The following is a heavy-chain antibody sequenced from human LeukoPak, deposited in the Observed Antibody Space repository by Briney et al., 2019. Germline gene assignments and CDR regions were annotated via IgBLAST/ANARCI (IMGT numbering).Heavy chain of an antibody. CDR2: MNPNSGNT. CDR1: GYTFTSHD. Sequence: ASVKVSCKASGYTFTSHDINWVRQATGQGLEWMGWMNPNSGNTGYAQKFQGRVTMTRNTSISTAYMELSSLRSEDTAVYYCARVARRIAAAGKGAWFDPWGQGTLVTVSS. CDR3: ARVARRIAAAGKGAWFDP. D-gene: IGHD6-13*01. J-gene: IGHJ5*02. V-gene: IGHV1-8*01.